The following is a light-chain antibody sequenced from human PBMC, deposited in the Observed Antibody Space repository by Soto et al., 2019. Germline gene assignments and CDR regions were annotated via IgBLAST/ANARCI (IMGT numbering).Light chain of an antibody. V-gene: IGLV2-14*01. CDR3: SSYTSSSTSCV. J-gene: IGLJ1*01. CDR2: DVS. CDR1: SSDVGGYDY. Sequence: QSALTQPASVSGSPGQSITISCTGSSSDVGGYDYVSWYQQHPGKPPKLMIYDVSNRPSGVSDRFSGSKSGNTASLTISGLQAEDKADYYCSSYTSSSTSCVFGTGTKLTVL.